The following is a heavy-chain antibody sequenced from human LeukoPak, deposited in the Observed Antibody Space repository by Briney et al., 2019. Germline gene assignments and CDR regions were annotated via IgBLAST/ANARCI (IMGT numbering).Heavy chain of an antibody. Sequence: ASVKVACKASGYTFTGYYIHWVRQAPGQGLELMGRINPNSCATDYAQKFQGRVTMTRATSISTAYVEFLRLRLDDTAVYYCARELVGAEFDYWGQGTLVTVSS. D-gene: IGHD1-26*01. CDR1: GYTFTGYY. CDR3: ARELVGAEFDY. CDR2: INPNSCAT. V-gene: IGHV1-2*06. J-gene: IGHJ4*02.